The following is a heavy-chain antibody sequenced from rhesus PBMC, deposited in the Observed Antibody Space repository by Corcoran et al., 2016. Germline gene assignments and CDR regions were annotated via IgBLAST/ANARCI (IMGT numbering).Heavy chain of an antibody. Sequence: EVQLVQSGAEVKKPGASVKISCKASGYTFTDYYLNWVRQAPGKEHEWMGRFDTEDGEAIHAPKFQDSVTITADTSTDTAYMELSSLRSEDTAVYYCATSYCTGSGCYDDGGFDYWGQGVLVTVSS. J-gene: IGHJ4*01. V-gene: IGHV1-111*02. CDR3: ATSYCTGSGCYDDGGFDY. CDR2: FDTEDGEA. D-gene: IGHD2-21*01. CDR1: GYTFTDYY.